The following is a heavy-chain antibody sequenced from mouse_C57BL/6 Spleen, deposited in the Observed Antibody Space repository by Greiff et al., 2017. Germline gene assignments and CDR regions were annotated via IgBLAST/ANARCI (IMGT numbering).Heavy chain of an antibody. D-gene: IGHD2-4*01. CDR3: ARGRLRRGFAY. Sequence: VQLQQSGPELVRPGVSVKISCKGSGYTFTDYAMHWVKQSHAKSLEWIGVISTYYGDASYNQKFKDKVTMTVDKSSSTAYMELARLTSEDSAVYYCARGRLRRGFAYWGQGTLVTVSA. V-gene: IGHV1-67*01. CDR2: ISTYYGDA. J-gene: IGHJ3*01. CDR1: GYTFTDYA.